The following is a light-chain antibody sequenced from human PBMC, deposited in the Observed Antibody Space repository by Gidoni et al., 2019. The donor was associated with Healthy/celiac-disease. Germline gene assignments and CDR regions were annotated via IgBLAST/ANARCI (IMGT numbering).Light chain of an antibody. CDR1: QSVSSY. CDR2: DAS. Sequence: EIVLTQSPATHSLSPRERATLSCRASQSVSSYLAWYQQKPGQAPRLLIYDASNRATGIPARFSGSGSGTDFTLTISSLEPEDFAVYYCQQRSNWRTFGQGTKVEIK. V-gene: IGKV3-11*01. J-gene: IGKJ1*01. CDR3: QQRSNWRT.